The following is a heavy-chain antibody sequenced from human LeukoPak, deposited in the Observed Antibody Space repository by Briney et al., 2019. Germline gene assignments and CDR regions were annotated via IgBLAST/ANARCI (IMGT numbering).Heavy chain of an antibody. CDR1: GFTFSNYA. J-gene: IGHJ3*01. Sequence: PGGSLRLSCAASGFTFSNYAMSWVRQAPGKGLEWVSSISGYGGDTYYTDSVKGRFTISRDNSKNTLYLQMNSLRAENTAIYYCAKVASNSGKGGAFDFWGQGTMVTVSS. D-gene: IGHD6-19*01. CDR3: AKVASNSGKGGAFDF. V-gene: IGHV3-23*01. CDR2: ISGYGGDT.